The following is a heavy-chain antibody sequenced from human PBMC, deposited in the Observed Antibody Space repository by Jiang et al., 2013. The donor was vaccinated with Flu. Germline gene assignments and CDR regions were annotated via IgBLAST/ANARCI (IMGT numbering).Heavy chain of an antibody. CDR2: IYSGGST. CDR1: GFTVSSNY. D-gene: IGHD6-13*01. V-gene: IGHV3-53*04. CDR3: ARAPARYEAAASDYYFDY. J-gene: IGHJ4*02. Sequence: VQLLESGGGLVQPGGSLRLSCAASGFTVSSNYMSWVRQAPGKGLEWVSVIYSGGSTYYADSVKGRFTISRHNSKNTLYLQMNSLRAEDTAVYYCARAPARYEAAASDYYFDYWGQGTLVTVSS.